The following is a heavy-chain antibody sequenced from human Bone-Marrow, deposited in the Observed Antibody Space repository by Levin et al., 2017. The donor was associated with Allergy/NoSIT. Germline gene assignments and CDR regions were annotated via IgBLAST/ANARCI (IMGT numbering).Heavy chain of an antibody. CDR1: GYSISGSAYY. V-gene: IGHV4-39*07. Sequence: PSETLSLTCTVSGYSISGSAYYWGWIRQPPGKGLEWIGSINHSGSTYYNPSLKSRVTIPVDTSKSQFSLKLSSVTAADTAVYYCARAGRYDYWGQGALVTVSS. D-gene: IGHD3-9*01. J-gene: IGHJ4*02. CDR3: ARAGRYDY. CDR2: INHSGST.